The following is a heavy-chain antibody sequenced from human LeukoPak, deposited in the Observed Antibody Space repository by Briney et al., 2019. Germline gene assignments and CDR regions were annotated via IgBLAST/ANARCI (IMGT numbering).Heavy chain of an antibody. CDR2: MYYSGST. CDR3: ARGRYCSGGSCYFDY. D-gene: IGHD2-15*01. Sequence: NPSETLSLTCTVSGGSISSSSYYWGWIRQPPGKGLEWIGSMYYSGSTYYNPSLKSRVTISIDTSKNQLSLKLSPVTAADTAVYYCARGRYCSGGSCYFDYWGQGTLVTVSS. CDR1: GGSISSSSYY. J-gene: IGHJ4*02. V-gene: IGHV4-39*07.